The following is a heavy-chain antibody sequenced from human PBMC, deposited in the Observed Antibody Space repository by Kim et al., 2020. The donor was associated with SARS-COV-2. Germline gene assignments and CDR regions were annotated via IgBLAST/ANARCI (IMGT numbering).Heavy chain of an antibody. D-gene: IGHD3-10*01. Sequence: SETLSLTCSVSGGSMSGYYWSWIRQSPGKGLEWIGYIYHTGSTNYNPSLKSRVTISVDTSKNHFSLKLRSVTAADTAVYYCARFRWLGDLVAFDIWGQG. CDR1: GGSMSGYY. J-gene: IGHJ3*02. CDR3: ARFRWLGDLVAFDI. CDR2: IYHTGST. V-gene: IGHV4-59*01.